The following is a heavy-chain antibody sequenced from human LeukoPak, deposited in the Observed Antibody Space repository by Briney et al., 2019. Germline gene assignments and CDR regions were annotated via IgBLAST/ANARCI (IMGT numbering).Heavy chain of an antibody. D-gene: IGHD4-23*01. CDR3: ARDSLYGGKNPGAYYMDV. CDR1: GGTFSSYA. CDR2: IIPILGIA. J-gene: IGHJ6*03. V-gene: IGHV1-69*04. Sequence: GASVKVSCKASGGTFSSYAISWVRQAPGQGLEWMGRIIPILGIANYAQKFQGRVTITADKSTSTAYMELSSLRSEDTAVYYCARDSLYGGKNPGAYYMDVWGKGTTVTVSS.